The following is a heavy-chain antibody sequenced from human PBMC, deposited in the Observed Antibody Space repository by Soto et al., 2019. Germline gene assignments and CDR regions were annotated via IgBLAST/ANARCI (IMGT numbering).Heavy chain of an antibody. V-gene: IGHV3-53*01. CDR3: AREGYGYWIES. CDR2: IYSGGNT. D-gene: IGHD5-18*01. Sequence: GGSLRLSCAASGFTVSANYMSWVRQAPGKGLEWVSIIYSGGNTYYADSVKGRFTISRDSSKNTLFLQMNSLTAEDTAVYYCAREGYGYWIESWGQGTPVTVSS. J-gene: IGHJ4*02. CDR1: GFTVSANY.